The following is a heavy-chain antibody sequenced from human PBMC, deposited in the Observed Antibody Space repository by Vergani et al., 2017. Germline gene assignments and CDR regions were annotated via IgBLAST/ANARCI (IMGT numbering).Heavy chain of an antibody. J-gene: IGHJ4*02. V-gene: IGHV3-23*04. CDR1: GFTFSSYA. CDR3: AKAYRYNWNDKYYFDY. Sequence: VQLVESGGGLVQPGGSLRLSCAASGFTFSSYAMSWVRQAPGKGLEWVSAISGSGGSTYYADSVKGRFTISRDNSKNTLYLQMNSLRAEDTAVYYCAKAYRYNWNDKYYFDYWGQGTLVTVSS. D-gene: IGHD1-1*01. CDR2: ISGSGGST.